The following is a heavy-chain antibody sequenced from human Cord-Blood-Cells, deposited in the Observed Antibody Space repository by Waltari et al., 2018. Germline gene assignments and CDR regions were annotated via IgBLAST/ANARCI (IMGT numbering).Heavy chain of an antibody. CDR1: GFTYSSYA. D-gene: IGHD6-13*01. CDR3: AKDGSAAAGTRYFQH. V-gene: IGHV3-23*01. CDR2: ISGSGGST. Sequence: EVQLLESGGGLVQPGGSLRLSCAATGFTYSSYAMSWVRQDPGKGLGWVSAISGSGGSTYYADSVKGRFTISRDNSKNTLYLQMNSLRAEDTAVYYCAKDGSAAAGTRYFQHWGQGTLVTVSS. J-gene: IGHJ1*01.